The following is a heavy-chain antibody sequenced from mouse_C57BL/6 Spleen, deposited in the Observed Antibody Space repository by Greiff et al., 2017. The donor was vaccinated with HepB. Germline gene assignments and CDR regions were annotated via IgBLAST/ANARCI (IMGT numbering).Heavy chain of an antibody. Sequence: VQLKQSGPELVKPGASVKISCKASGYSFTDYNMNWVKQSNGKSLEWIGVINPNYGTTSYNQKFKGKATLTVDKSSSTAYMQLNSLTSDDFAFYYCARAYLLLRFYAMDYWGQGTSVTVSS. V-gene: IGHV1-39*01. CDR1: GYSFTDYN. CDR3: ARAYLLLRFYAMDY. D-gene: IGHD1-1*01. CDR2: INPNYGTT. J-gene: IGHJ4*01.